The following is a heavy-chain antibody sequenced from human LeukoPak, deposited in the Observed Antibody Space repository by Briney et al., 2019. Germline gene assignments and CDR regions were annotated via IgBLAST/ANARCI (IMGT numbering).Heavy chain of an antibody. CDR1: GGSIGSHY. J-gene: IGHJ4*02. V-gene: IGHV4-59*11. Sequence: SETLSLTCTVSGGSIGSHYWTWIRQTPGKGLEWIGYIYHSGSTNYNPSLKSRVTISVDTSKNQFSLKLSSVTAADTAVYYCARGRYTYGGAVGDYFDYWGQGTLVTVSS. CDR3: ARGRYTYGGAVGDYFDY. CDR2: IYHSGST. D-gene: IGHD5-18*01.